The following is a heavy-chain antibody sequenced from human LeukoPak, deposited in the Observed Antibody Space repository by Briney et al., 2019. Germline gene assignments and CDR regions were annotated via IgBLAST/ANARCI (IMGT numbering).Heavy chain of an antibody. CDR3: AKDRSGWLRGASDI. CDR2: ISGSGGST. V-gene: IGHV3-23*01. J-gene: IGHJ3*02. D-gene: IGHD6-19*01. Sequence: PGGSLRLSCAASGFTFSNYAMNWVRQDPKKGLEWVSAISGSGGSTDYADSVKGRFTISRDNSKNTLYLQVNSLRAEDTAVYYCAKDRSGWLRGASDIWGQGTMVTVS. CDR1: GFTFSNYA.